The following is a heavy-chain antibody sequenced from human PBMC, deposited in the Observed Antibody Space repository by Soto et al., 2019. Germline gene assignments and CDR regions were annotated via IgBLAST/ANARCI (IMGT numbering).Heavy chain of an antibody. CDR3: AKWDGYGDR. CDR1: GFSFSSYS. J-gene: IGHJ5*02. CDR2: ISIGDDKT. V-gene: IGHV3-23*01. D-gene: IGHD5-18*01. Sequence: EVQLLESGGDLVQPGGSLRLSCAASGFSFSSYSFTWVRQAPGKGLEGVAGISIGDDKTWHEDSVKGRFTISRDNSKNPVCLQMKRLRVDDTAVYYCAKWDGYGDRWGQGTLVTVSS.